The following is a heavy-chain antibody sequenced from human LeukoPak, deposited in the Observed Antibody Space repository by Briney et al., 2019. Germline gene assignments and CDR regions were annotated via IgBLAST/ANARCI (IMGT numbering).Heavy chain of an antibody. D-gene: IGHD5-18*01. CDR2: IWYDGSNK. CDR3: AKDQFSGGYSYGLFDY. Sequence: PGGSLRLSYAASGFTFSSYGMHWVRQAPGKGLEWVAVIWYDGSNKYYADSVKGRFTISRDNSKNTLYLQMNSLRAEDTAVYYCAKDQFSGGYSYGLFDYWGQGTLVTVSS. CDR1: GFTFSSYG. J-gene: IGHJ4*02. V-gene: IGHV3-33*06.